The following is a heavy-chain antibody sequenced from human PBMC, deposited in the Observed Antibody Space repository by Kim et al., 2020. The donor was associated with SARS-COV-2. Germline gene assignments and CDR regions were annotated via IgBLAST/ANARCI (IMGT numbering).Heavy chain of an antibody. D-gene: IGHD1-26*01. CDR2: INTNTGNP. CDR3: VRGAGSLPGSDRYTTFDY. J-gene: IGHJ4*02. V-gene: IGHV7-4-1*02. CDR1: GYTFTNYN. Sequence: ASVKVSCKASGYTFTNYNINWVRQAPGQGLEWMGWINTNTGNPTYAQGFTGRFVFSLDTSVSTAYLQISSLEAEDTAVYYCVRGAGSLPGSDRYTTFDYWGQGTLVTVSS.